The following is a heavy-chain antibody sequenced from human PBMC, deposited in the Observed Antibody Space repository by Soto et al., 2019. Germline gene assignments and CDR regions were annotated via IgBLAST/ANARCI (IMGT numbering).Heavy chain of an antibody. V-gene: IGHV3-23*04. Sequence: EVQLVESGGGLVKPGGSLRLSCAASGFTFRSYSMNWVRQAPGKGLEWVSSISGSGGSTYYADSVKGRFTISRDNSKNTLYLQMNSLRAEDTAVYYCAKSDSSGYYYPPEAFDIWGQGTMVTVSS. D-gene: IGHD3-22*01. CDR2: ISGSGGST. CDR3: AKSDSSGYYYPPEAFDI. J-gene: IGHJ3*02. CDR1: GFTFRSYS.